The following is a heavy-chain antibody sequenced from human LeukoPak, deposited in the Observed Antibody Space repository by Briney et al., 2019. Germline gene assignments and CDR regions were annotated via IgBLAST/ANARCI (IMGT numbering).Heavy chain of an antibody. D-gene: IGHD2-2*02. CDR3: ARIPLLYSSTSCYTGPHYYYYMDV. J-gene: IGHJ6*03. CDR2: IYTSGST. CDR1: GGSISSYY. V-gene: IGHV4-4*07. Sequence: SETLSLTCTVSGGSISSYYWSWIRQPAGKGLEWIGRIYTSGSTNYNPSLKSRVTMSVDTSKNQFSLKLSSVTAADTAVYYCARIPLLYSSTSCYTGPHYYYYMDVWGKGTTVTVSS.